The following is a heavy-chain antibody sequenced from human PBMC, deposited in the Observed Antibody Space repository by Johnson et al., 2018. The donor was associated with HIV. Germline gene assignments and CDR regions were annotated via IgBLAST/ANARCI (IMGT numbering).Heavy chain of an antibody. D-gene: IGHD4-17*01. CDR3: AREVDYAVNTQHLDAFDI. CDR1: GFTFFSYG. V-gene: IGHV3-30*03. Sequence: QMQLVESGGGVVQPGRSLRLSCVASGFTFFSYGMHWVRQAPGKGLEWVAVISYDGSNKYYADSVKGRFTISRDNSKNTLYLQMNSLRAEDTAVYYCAREVDYAVNTQHLDAFDIWGQGTMVTVSS. CDR2: ISYDGSNK. J-gene: IGHJ3*02.